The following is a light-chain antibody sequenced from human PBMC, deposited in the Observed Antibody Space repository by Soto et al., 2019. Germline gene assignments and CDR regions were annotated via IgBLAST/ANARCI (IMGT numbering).Light chain of an antibody. V-gene: IGKV1-27*01. CDR3: QKYNKAPWT. Sequence: DIQMTQSPPSLSASVGDRVTITCRASRDIDDYLAWYQHIAGKAPKLLIYDASSLQPGVTSRFSGSGSGTYFTLTINSLQPEDVATYYCQKYNKAPWTFGQGTKVEV. CDR2: DAS. CDR1: RDIDDY. J-gene: IGKJ1*01.